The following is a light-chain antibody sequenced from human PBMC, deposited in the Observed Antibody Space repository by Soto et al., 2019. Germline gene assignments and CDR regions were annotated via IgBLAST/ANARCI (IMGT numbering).Light chain of an antibody. J-gene: IGKJ1*01. V-gene: IGKV1-5*01. CDR1: QSVSNW. Sequence: DIQMTQSPSTLSASVGERVTITCRASQSVSNWLAWYQHKPGKAPKLLIYDASTLESGVPSRFSGSGSGTEFTLTISSLQPDDFGTYYCQQYNSYWTFGQGTKVDIK. CDR2: DAS. CDR3: QQYNSYWT.